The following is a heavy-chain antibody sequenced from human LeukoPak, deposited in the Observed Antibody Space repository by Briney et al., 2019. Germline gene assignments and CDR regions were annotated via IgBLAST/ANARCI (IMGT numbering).Heavy chain of an antibody. V-gene: IGHV4-39*01. D-gene: IGHD3-3*01. CDR1: GDSIRSGDSY. CDR2: IYYVGSP. J-gene: IGHJ6*02. CDR3: ARLPITKRAMDV. Sequence: SETLSLTCSVSGDSIRSGDSYWGWIRQNPWKGLEWIGSIYYVGSPHYNPSLNSRQVTMSVDTLKNQFPLKLTSVTAADTAVYYCARLPITKRAMDVWGQGTTVTVSS.